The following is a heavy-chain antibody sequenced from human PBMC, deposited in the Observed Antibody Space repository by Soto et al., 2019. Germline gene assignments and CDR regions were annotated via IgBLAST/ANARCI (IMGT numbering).Heavy chain of an antibody. D-gene: IGHD2-2*01. CDR1: GGSVSSSSYS. CDR2: IYSSENT. Sequence: SETLSLTCTVSGGSVSSSSYSWGWIRQPPGKGLEWIGTIYSSENTYYNPSLMSQVTISVDTSKNQFSLKLSSVTAADTAVYYCARLNGYCISTNCHGYYGMDVWGQGTTVT. CDR3: ARLNGYCISTNCHGYYGMDV. V-gene: IGHV4-39*01. J-gene: IGHJ6*02.